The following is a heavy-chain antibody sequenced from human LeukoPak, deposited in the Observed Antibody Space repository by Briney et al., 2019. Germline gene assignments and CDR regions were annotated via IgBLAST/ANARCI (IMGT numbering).Heavy chain of an antibody. CDR1: GYSFTSYW. D-gene: IGHD6-6*01. V-gene: IGHV5-51*01. J-gene: IGHJ4*02. CDR3: ARHHREYSSSSGLDY. Sequence: KPGESLKISCKGSGYSFTSYWIGWVRQMPGKGLGWMGIIYPGDSDTRYSPSFQGQVTISADKSISTAYLQWSSLKASDTAMYYCARHHREYSSSSGLDYWGQGTLVTVSS. CDR2: IYPGDSDT.